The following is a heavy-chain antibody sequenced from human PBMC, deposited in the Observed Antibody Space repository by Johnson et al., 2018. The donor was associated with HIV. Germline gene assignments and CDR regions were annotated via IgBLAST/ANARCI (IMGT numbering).Heavy chain of an antibody. J-gene: IGHJ3*02. Sequence: VQLVESGGGVVQPGRSMRLSCAASGLNFSDYGMHWVRQAPGKGLEWVAVISFDGSKEYYADSVKGRFTISRDNSKKTLYLQVNSLRDGDTAVDYCARGRITMIGVDLRGGCFDIWGQGTTVTVSS. CDR1: GLNFSDYG. CDR3: ARGRITMIGVDLRGGCFDI. D-gene: IGHD3-22*01. V-gene: IGHV3-30-3*01. CDR2: ISFDGSKE.